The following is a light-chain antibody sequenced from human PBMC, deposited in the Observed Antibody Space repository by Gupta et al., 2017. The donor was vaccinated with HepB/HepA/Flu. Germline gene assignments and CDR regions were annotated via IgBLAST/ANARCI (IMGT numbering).Light chain of an antibody. J-gene: IGLJ1*01. CDR1: SSDVGGYNY. V-gene: IGLV2-11*01. Sequence: QSALTQPRSVSGSPGPSVTISCTGTSSDVGGYNYVSWYQQHPGKAPKLMIYDVSKRPAGVPGRFSGSKAGNTASLTISGLQAEEEADYYCCSYAGSYTYVFGTGTKVTVL. CDR3: CSYAGSYTYV. CDR2: DVS.